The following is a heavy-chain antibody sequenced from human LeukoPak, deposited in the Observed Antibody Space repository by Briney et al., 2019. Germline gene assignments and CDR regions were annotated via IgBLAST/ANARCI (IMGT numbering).Heavy chain of an antibody. CDR2: IYYSGST. J-gene: IGHJ4*02. D-gene: IGHD3-22*01. CDR3: ARAIQSDYYDSSGYSN. V-gene: IGHV4-39*07. CDR1: GGSISSSSYY. Sequence: SETLSLTCTVSGGSISSSSYYWGWIRQPPGKGLEWIGSIYYSGSTYYNPSLKSRVTISVDTSENQFSLKLSSVTAADTAVYYCARAIQSDYYDSSGYSNWGQGTLVTVSS.